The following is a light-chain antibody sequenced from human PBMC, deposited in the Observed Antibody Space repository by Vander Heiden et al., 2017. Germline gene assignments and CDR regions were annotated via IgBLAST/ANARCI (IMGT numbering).Light chain of an antibody. CDR3: QSYDNSLKSVV. Sequence: QSLLTHPPSVSGAPGHRVTISCTGSSSNIGAGLDIHWYRHLPGTAPNLLIYGNFKRPSGVPDRFSGSKSGTSASLAVTGLQAEDEADYYCQSYDNSLKSVVFGGGTKLTVL. V-gene: IGLV1-40*01. J-gene: IGLJ2*01. CDR2: GNF. CDR1: SSNIGAGLD.